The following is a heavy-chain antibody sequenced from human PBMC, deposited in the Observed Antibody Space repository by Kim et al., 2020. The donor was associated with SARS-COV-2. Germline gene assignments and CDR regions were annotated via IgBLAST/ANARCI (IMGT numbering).Heavy chain of an antibody. V-gene: IGHV3-30*04. J-gene: IGHJ4*02. CDR1: GFTFSSYA. D-gene: IGHD3-9*01. CDR2: ISYDGTNK. CDR3: ARCEVEMVDCYFDY. Sequence: GGSLRLSFAASGFTFSSYAMHWVRQAPGKGLQWVALISYDGTNKYYADSVKGRFTISRDNSKNTLYLQMNSLRAEDTAVYYCARCEVEMVDCYFDYWGQGTLVTVSS.